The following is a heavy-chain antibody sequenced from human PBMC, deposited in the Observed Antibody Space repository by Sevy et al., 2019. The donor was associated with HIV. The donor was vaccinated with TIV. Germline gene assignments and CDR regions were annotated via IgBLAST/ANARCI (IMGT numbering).Heavy chain of an antibody. V-gene: IGHV3-7*01. J-gene: IGHJ6*02. D-gene: IGHD4-17*01. CDR3: ARDDNRYGDYYHGMDV. CDR1: GFTFSDYW. CDR2: IKQDGSEK. Sequence: GGSLRLSCAASGFTFSDYWMTWVRQAPGKGLEWVANIKQDGSEKYYVDSVKGRFTISRDHAKNSLYLQMNTLRSEDMAVYYCARDDNRYGDYYHGMDVWGQGTTVTVSS.